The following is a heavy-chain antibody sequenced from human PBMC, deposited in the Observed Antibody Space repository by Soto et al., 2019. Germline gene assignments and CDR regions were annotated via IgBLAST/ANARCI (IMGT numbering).Heavy chain of an antibody. J-gene: IGHJ5*02. Sequence: VASVKVSCKTSGYRFNDFYMHWVRQAPGQGLEWLGWINPNNGDTQYAQKFHGRVTLTGDTSINTTYMQLSSLASGDTAMYYCARDLRGYSNWFHPWGQGTLVTAPQ. CDR3: ARDLRGYSNWFHP. CDR2: INPNNGDT. V-gene: IGHV1-2*02. D-gene: IGHD3-22*01. CDR1: GYRFNDFY.